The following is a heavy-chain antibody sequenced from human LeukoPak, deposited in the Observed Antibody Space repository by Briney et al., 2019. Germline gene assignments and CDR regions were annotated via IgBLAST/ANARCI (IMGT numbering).Heavy chain of an antibody. Sequence: GGSLRLSCAASGFTFSSYWMSWVRQAPGKGLEWVANIKQDESQKYYVDSVKGRFTISRDNSKNTLYLQMNSLRAEDTAIYYCAKDLRGAVAGRAAGFDYWGQGTLVTVSS. CDR2: IKQDESQK. J-gene: IGHJ4*02. CDR1: GFTFSSYW. V-gene: IGHV3-7*03. D-gene: IGHD6-19*01. CDR3: AKDLRGAVAGRAAGFDY.